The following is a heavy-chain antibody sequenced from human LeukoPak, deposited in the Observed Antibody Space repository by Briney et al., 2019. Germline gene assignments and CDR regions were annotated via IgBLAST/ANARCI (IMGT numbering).Heavy chain of an antibody. CDR3: TRVGYIDEGIDY. J-gene: IGHJ4*02. Sequence: GGSLRLSCAASGFTVSSKYMSWVRQAPGKGLEWVANIKQDGSKKSYVDSVKGRFTISRDNAKNSLYLRMNSLRAEDTAIYYCTRVGYIDEGIDYWGQGTLVTVSS. D-gene: IGHD5-24*01. CDR2: IKQDGSKK. V-gene: IGHV3-7*04. CDR1: GFTVSSKY.